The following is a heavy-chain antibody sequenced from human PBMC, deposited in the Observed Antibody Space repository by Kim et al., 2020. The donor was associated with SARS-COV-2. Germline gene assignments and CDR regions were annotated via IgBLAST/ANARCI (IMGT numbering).Heavy chain of an antibody. CDR3: ARSTNRNIWYFDY. J-gene: IGHJ4*02. V-gene: IGHV4-4*09. Sequence: YHPSLKSRVTISVDTSKNPFSLKLSSVTAADTAVYYCARSTNRNIWYFDYWGQGTLVTVSS. D-gene: IGHD1-1*01.